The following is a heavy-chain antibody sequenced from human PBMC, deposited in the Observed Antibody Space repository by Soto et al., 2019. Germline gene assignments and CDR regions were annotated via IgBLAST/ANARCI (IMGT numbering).Heavy chain of an antibody. CDR3: AQREGNTYGLFH. CDR1: GFSFSNYW. CDR2: IKTDGSST. J-gene: IGHJ4*02. V-gene: IGHV3-74*01. D-gene: IGHD5-18*01. Sequence: EVQLVESGGGLVQPGGSLRLSCAASGFSFSNYWIHWVRQAPGKGLVWVSRIKTDGSSTDYAASVKGRFTISRDNAKNTLYLPMNCLTAEDTAVYYCAQREGNTYGLFHWGQGTLVTVSS.